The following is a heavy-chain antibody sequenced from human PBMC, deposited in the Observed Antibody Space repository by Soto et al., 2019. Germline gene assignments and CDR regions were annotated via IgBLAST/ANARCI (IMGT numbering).Heavy chain of an antibody. V-gene: IGHV3-23*01. CDR3: AKGNGKRAFDI. Sequence: EVQLLESGGGLVQPGGSLRLSCSASGFTFRSYTMGWIRQAPGKGLEWVSSVGGSGETTFYADSVRGRFTISRDNSKNTLYLQMNSLRAEDTAVYNCAKGNGKRAFDIWGQGKMVTVSS. CDR1: GFTFRSYT. D-gene: IGHD1-1*01. CDR2: VGGSGETT. J-gene: IGHJ3*02.